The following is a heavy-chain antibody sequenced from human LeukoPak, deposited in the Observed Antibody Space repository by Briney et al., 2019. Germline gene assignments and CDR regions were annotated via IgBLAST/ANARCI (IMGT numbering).Heavy chain of an antibody. D-gene: IGHD1-26*01. J-gene: IGHJ3*02. V-gene: IGHV3-23*01. CDR3: AKDGSGSYLSAFDI. CDR2: VSDNAGRT. CDR1: GFTFSTYA. Sequence: SGGSLRLSCAASGFTFSTYAMSWVRQAPGKGLEWVSAVSDNAGRTYYADSVTGRFTISRDNSKNTFYLQMNSLRAEDTAVYYCAKDGSGSYLSAFDIWGQGTMVTVSS.